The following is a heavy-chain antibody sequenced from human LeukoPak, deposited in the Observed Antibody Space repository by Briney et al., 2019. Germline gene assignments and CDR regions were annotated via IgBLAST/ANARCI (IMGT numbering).Heavy chain of an antibody. V-gene: IGHV4-4*07. D-gene: IGHD3-10*01. CDR2: IYTSGST. J-gene: IGHJ4*02. CDR1: GGSISSYY. CDR3: ASEAYYYGSGRGEDRLN. Sequence: PSETLSLTCTVSGGSISSYYWSWIRQPAGKGLEWIGRIYTSGSTNYNPSLQSRVTLSVDTSKNQFSLRLSSVSAADTAVYYCASEAYYYGSGRGEDRLNWGQGSLVTVSS.